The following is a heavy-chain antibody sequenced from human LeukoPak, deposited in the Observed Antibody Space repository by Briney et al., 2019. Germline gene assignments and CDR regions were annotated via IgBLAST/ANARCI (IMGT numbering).Heavy chain of an antibody. D-gene: IGHD6-19*01. CDR1: GGSISSYY. V-gene: IGHV4-4*07. CDR2: IYTSGST. Sequence: SETPSLTCTVSGGSISSYYWSWIRQPAGKGLEWIGRIYTSGSTNYNPSLKSRVTMSVDTPKNQFSLKLSSVTAADTAVYYCASSSGWYWFDPWGQGTLVTVSS. J-gene: IGHJ5*02. CDR3: ASSSGWYWFDP.